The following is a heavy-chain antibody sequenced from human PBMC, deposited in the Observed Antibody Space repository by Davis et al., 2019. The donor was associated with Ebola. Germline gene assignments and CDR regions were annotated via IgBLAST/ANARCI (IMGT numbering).Heavy chain of an antibody. D-gene: IGHD2-2*02. CDR3: AKDYCSSTICYNLGRFDP. J-gene: IGHJ5*02. Sequence: AASVKVSCKASGYTFISYGISWVRQAPGQGLEWMGWISAYNGNTNYAQKFQGRVTMTTDTSTSTAYMELRSLRYDDTAVYYCAKDYCSSTICYNLGRFDPWGQGTLVTVSS. CDR2: ISAYNGNT. V-gene: IGHV1-18*01. CDR1: GYTFISYG.